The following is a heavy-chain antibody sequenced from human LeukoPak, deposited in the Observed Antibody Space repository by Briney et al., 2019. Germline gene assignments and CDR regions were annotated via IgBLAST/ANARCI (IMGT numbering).Heavy chain of an antibody. CDR1: GGSISSYY. Sequence: PSETPSLTCTVSGGSISSYYWSWIRQPPGKGLEWIGYIYYSGSTNYNPSLKSRVTISVDTSKNQFSLKLSSVTAADTAVYYCARGLTMVRGVVTYDYWGQGTLVTVSS. V-gene: IGHV4-59*08. J-gene: IGHJ4*02. CDR3: ARGLTMVRGVVTYDY. CDR2: IYYSGST. D-gene: IGHD3-10*01.